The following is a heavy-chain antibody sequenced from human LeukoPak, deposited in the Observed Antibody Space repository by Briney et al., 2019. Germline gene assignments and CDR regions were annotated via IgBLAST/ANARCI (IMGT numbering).Heavy chain of an antibody. CDR2: ISWNNGNI. CDR1: GFTFDDYA. J-gene: IGHJ5*02. Sequence: SLRLSCAASGFTFDDYAMHWVRQAPGKGLEWVSGISWNNGNIGYADSVRGRFTISRDNAKNSLYLQMNSLRAEDTALYYCAKDISYGSGSYYNWFDPWGQGTLVTVSS. V-gene: IGHV3-9*01. D-gene: IGHD3-10*01. CDR3: AKDISYGSGSYYNWFDP.